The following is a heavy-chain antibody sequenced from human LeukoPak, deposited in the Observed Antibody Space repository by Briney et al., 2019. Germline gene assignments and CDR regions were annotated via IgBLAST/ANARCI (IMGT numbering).Heavy chain of an antibody. Sequence: SETLSLTCAVYGGSFSGYYWSWIRQPPGKGLEWIGEINHSGSTNYNPSLKSRVTISVDTSKNQFSLKLSSVTAADTAVYYCARDPPTLLWARDSAPLGYWGQGTLVTVSS. CDR2: INHSGST. CDR3: ARDPPTLLWARDSAPLGY. J-gene: IGHJ4*02. D-gene: IGHD2-21*02. V-gene: IGHV4-34*01. CDR1: GGSFSGYY.